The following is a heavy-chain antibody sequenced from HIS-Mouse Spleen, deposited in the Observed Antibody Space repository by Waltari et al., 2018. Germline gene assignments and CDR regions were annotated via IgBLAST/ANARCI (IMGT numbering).Heavy chain of an antibody. J-gene: IGHJ2*01. Sequence: QLQLQESGPGLVKPSETLSLTCTGSASSISSISSYWGWIRQPPGKGLEWIGSIYYSGSTYYNPSLKSRVTISVDTSKNQFSLKLSSVTAADTAVYYCAREIPYSSSWYDWYFDLWGRGTLVTVSS. D-gene: IGHD6-13*01. CDR1: ASSISSISSY. CDR2: IYYSGST. V-gene: IGHV4-39*07. CDR3: AREIPYSSSWYDWYFDL.